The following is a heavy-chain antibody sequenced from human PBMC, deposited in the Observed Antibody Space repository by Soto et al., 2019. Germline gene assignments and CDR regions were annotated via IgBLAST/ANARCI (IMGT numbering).Heavy chain of an antibody. Sequence: SVKVSCKASGGTFSSYAISWVRQAPGQGLEWMGGIIPIFGTANYAQKFQGRVTITADESTSTAYMELSSLRSEDTAVYYCARDCGGDCLNHVADAFDIWGQGTMVT. CDR2: IIPIFGTA. D-gene: IGHD2-21*02. J-gene: IGHJ3*02. CDR1: GGTFSSYA. V-gene: IGHV1-69*13. CDR3: ARDCGGDCLNHVADAFDI.